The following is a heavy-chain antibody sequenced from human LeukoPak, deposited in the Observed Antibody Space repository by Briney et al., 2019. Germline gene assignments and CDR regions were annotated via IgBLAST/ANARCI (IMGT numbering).Heavy chain of an antibody. CDR2: IYYSGST. D-gene: IGHD6-13*01. CDR3: ARDRGVSGFDY. Sequence: NPSETLSLTCTVSGDSIGTYYWSWIRQPPGKGLEWIGYIYYSGSTNYNPSLKSRVIISVDTSKNQFSLKLSSVTAADTAFYYCARDRGVSGFDYWGQGTLVTVSS. J-gene: IGHJ4*02. V-gene: IGHV4-59*12. CDR1: GDSIGTYY.